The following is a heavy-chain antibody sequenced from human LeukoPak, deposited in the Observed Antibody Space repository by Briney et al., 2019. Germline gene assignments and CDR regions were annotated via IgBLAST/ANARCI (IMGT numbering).Heavy chain of an antibody. V-gene: IGHV1-8*01. D-gene: IGHD1-14*01. CDR3: ARGNRGPRLFDY. Sequence: ASVKVSCKASGYTFTNFDINWVRQATGQGLEWMGWMNPNSGNTGYAQKFQGRVTMTRNTSISTAYMELSSLRSEDTAVYYCARGNRGPRLFDYWGQGTLVTVSS. J-gene: IGHJ4*02. CDR2: MNPNSGNT. CDR1: GYTFTNFD.